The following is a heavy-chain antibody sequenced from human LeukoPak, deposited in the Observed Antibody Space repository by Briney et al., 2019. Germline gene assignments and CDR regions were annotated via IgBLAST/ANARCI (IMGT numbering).Heavy chain of an antibody. J-gene: IGHJ3*02. CDR1: GFTFGSYA. CDR2: ISYDGSNK. D-gene: IGHD6-19*01. V-gene: IGHV3-30-3*01. CDR3: ARDMASGWYDAFDI. Sequence: GRSLRLSCAASGFTFGSYAMHWVRQAPGKGLEWVAVISYDGSNKYYADSVKGRFTISRDNSKNTLYLQMNSLRAEDTAVYYCARDMASGWYDAFDIWGQGTMVTVSS.